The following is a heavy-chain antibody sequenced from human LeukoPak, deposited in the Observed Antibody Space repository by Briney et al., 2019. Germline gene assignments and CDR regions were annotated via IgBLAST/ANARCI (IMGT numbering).Heavy chain of an antibody. CDR2: IFYSGNI. CDR3: ARGPLPIVVVQEGAFDY. CDR1: GDSIRSSY. J-gene: IGHJ4*02. D-gene: IGHD2-15*01. V-gene: IGHV4-59*01. Sequence: PSETLSLTCTVSGDSIRSSYWSWIRQPPGKGLEWIGYIFYSGNINYNPSLKSRVTISVDTSKNQFSLKLSSVTAADTAVYYCARGPLPIVVVQEGAFDYWGQGTLVTVSS.